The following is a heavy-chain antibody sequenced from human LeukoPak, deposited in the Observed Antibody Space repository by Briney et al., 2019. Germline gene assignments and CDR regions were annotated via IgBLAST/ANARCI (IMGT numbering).Heavy chain of an antibody. CDR2: INSDGSST. CDR3: ATLKKVAFGMNY. CDR1: GFTFSSYW. Sequence: GGSLRLSCAASGFTFSSYWMHWVRQAPGKGRVWVSGINSDGSSTSYADSVKGRFTISRDNAKNTLYLQMNSLRAEDTAVYYCATLKKVAFGMNYWGQGTLVTVSS. V-gene: IGHV3-74*01. J-gene: IGHJ4*02. D-gene: IGHD3-10*01.